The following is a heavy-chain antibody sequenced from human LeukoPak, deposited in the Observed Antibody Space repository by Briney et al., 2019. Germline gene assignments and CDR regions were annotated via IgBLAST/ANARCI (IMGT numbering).Heavy chain of an antibody. CDR2: INHSGST. CDR3: ARGHGLWSPLNWFDP. Sequence: SETLSLTCAVYGGSFSGYYWSWIRQPPGKGLDWIGEINHSGSTNYNPSLKSRVTISVDTSKNQFSLKLSSVTAADTAVYYCARGHGLWSPLNWFDPWGQGTLVTVSS. D-gene: IGHD2-21*01. J-gene: IGHJ5*02. V-gene: IGHV4-34*01. CDR1: GGSFSGYY.